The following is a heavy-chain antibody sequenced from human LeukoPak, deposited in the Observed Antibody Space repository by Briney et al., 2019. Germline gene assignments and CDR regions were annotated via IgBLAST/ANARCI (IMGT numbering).Heavy chain of an antibody. J-gene: IGHJ6*02. Sequence: SVNVSCKASGFTFTSSAMQWVRQARGQRLEWIGWIVVGSGNTNYAQKFQERVTITRDMSTSTAYMELSSLRSEDTAVYYCAAEYNWNYYYGMDVWGQGTTVTVSS. CDR2: IVVGSGNT. D-gene: IGHD1-20*01. CDR3: AAEYNWNYYYGMDV. V-gene: IGHV1-58*02. CDR1: GFTFTSSA.